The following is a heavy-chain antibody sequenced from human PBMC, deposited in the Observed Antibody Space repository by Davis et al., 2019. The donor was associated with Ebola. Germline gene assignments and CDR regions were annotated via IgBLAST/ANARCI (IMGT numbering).Heavy chain of an antibody. CDR3: ARDSGYSSSYGMDV. CDR1: GGTFSSYA. D-gene: IGHD6-13*01. J-gene: IGHJ6*02. CDR2: IIPMFGTA. Sequence: SVKVSCKASGGTFSSYAISWVRQAPGQGLEWMGGIIPMFGTANYAQKFQGRVTITADKSTSTAYMELSSLRSEDTAVYYCARDSGYSSSYGMDVWGQGTTVTVPS. V-gene: IGHV1-69*06.